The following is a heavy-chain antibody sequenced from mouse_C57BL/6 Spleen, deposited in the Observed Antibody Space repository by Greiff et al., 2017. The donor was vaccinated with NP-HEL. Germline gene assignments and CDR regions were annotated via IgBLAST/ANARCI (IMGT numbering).Heavy chain of an antibody. Sequence: DVKVVESGGDLVKPGGSLKLSCAASGFTFSSYGMSWVRQTPDKRLEWVATISSGGSYTYYPDSVKGRFTISRDNAKNTLYLQMSSLKSEDTDMYYGQSYDDYDEYFDVWGTGTTVTVSS. J-gene: IGHJ1*03. D-gene: IGHD2-4*01. V-gene: IGHV5-6*02. CDR2: ISSGGSYT. CDR1: GFTFSSYG. CDR3: QSYDDYDEYFDV.